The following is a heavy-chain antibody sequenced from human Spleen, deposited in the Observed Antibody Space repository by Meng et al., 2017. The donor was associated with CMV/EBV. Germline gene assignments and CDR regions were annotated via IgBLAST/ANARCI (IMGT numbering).Heavy chain of an antibody. CDR1: GFTFNNHW. D-gene: IGHD6-13*01. V-gene: IGHV3-7*01. J-gene: IGHJ4*02. CDR3: VREFRSNWYRGFDH. Sequence: GESLKISCAASGFTFNNHWMSWVRQAPGKGLEWVANIKHDGRETYYVDSVRGRFTISRDNAKNSLFLQMDSPGVEDTAVYYCVREFRSNWYRGFDHWGQGTPVTVSS. CDR2: IKHDGRET.